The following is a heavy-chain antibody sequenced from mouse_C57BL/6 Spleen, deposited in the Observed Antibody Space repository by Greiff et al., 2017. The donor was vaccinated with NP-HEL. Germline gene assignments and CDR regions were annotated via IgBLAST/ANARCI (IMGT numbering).Heavy chain of an antibody. Sequence: EVKLMESGGGLVKPGGSLKLSCAASGFTFSDYGMHWVRQAPEKGLEWVAYISSGSSTIYYADTVKGRFTISRDNAKNTLFLQMTSLRSEDTAMYYCARKNGSSYKRSAMDYWGQGTSVTVSS. J-gene: IGHJ4*01. CDR2: ISSGSSTI. CDR1: GFTFSDYG. CDR3: ARKNGSSYKRSAMDY. D-gene: IGHD1-1*01. V-gene: IGHV5-17*01.